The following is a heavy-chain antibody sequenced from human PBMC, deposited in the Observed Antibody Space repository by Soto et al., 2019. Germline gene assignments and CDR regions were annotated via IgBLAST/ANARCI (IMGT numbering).Heavy chain of an antibody. CDR1: GYTFTRYN. V-gene: IGHV1-3*01. CDR2: INAGNGNT. CDR3: ARWGYSGYLPRRWDYYYGMDV. D-gene: IGHD5-12*01. Sequence: ASVKVSCKASGYTFTRYNMHWVRQAPGQRLEWMGWINAGNGNTKYSRKFQGRVTFTRDTSANTAYMELSSLRSEDTAVYYCARWGYSGYLPRRWDYYYGMDVWGQGTTVTVSS. J-gene: IGHJ6*02.